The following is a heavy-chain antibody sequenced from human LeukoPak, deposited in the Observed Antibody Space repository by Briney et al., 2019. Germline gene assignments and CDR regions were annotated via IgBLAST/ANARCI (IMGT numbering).Heavy chain of an antibody. J-gene: IGHJ5*02. Sequence: PGGSLRLSCAASGFTFSSYAMSWVRQAPGKGLEWVSDITGSGGSTYYPDSVKGRFTISRDNSKNTLHLQMNSLRAEDTAVYYCTMVRGRYWFDPWGQGTLVTVSS. V-gene: IGHV3-23*01. CDR2: ITGSGGST. CDR3: TMVRGRYWFDP. CDR1: GFTFSSYA. D-gene: IGHD3-10*01.